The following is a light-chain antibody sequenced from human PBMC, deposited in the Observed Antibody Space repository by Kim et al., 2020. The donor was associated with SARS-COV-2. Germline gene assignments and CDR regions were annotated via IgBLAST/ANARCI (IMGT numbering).Light chain of an antibody. Sequence: SASGGDTVTVTCRASQSISKSLNWYQQKPGEAPRVVIFGASTLQSGVPSRFSGSGSGTDFTLTISSLQPEDSATYFCQQTFSTPYSFGQGTKLEI. J-gene: IGKJ2*03. CDR2: GAS. CDR1: QSISKS. CDR3: QQTFSTPYS. V-gene: IGKV1-39*01.